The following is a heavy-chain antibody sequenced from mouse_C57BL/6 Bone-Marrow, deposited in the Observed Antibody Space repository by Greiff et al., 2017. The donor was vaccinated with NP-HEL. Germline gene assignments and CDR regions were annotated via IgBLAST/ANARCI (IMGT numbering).Heavy chain of an antibody. CDR1: GFNIKDYY. CDR2: IDPEDGDT. J-gene: IGHJ3*01. V-gene: IGHV14-2*01. Sequence: VQLQQSGAELVKPGASVKLSCTASGFNIKDYYMHWVKQRTEQGLEWIGRIDPEDGDTKYAPKFQGKATITADTSSNTAYLQLSSLTSEDTAVYYCARVGSNYEAWFAYWGQGTLVTVSA. CDR3: ARVGSNYEAWFAY. D-gene: IGHD2-5*01.